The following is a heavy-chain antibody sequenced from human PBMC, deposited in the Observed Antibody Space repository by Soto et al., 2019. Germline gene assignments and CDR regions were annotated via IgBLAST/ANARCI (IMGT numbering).Heavy chain of an antibody. J-gene: IGHJ3*02. CDR2: IYYSGST. CDR3: AKRYSGYDDAFDI. V-gene: IGHV4-59*08. Sequence: SETLSLTCTVSGGSISSYYWIWIRQPPGKGLEWITYIYYSGSTNYNPSLKSRVTISVDTSKNQFSLKLSSVTATDTAVYYCAKRYSGYDDAFDIWGQGTTVTVSS. CDR1: GGSISSYY. D-gene: IGHD5-12*01.